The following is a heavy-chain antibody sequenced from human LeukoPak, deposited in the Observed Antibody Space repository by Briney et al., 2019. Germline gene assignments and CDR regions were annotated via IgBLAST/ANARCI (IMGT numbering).Heavy chain of an antibody. V-gene: IGHV5-51*01. J-gene: IGHJ6*03. D-gene: IGHD3-3*01. CDR2: IYPGDSDT. CDR3: ARSSDFWSGYPKAPYYYYYMDV. Sequence: GESPKISCKGSGYSFTSYWIGWVRQMPGKGLEWMGIIYPGDSDTRYSPSFQCQVTISADKSISTAYLQWSSLKASDTAMYYCARSSDFWSGYPKAPYYYYYMDVWGKGTTVTVSS. CDR1: GYSFTSYW.